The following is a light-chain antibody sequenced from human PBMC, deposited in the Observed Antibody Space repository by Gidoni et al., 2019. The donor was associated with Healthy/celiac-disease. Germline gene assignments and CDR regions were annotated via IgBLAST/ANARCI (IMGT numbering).Light chain of an antibody. CDR3: QQRSNWPRGGT. Sequence: EIVLTQSPATLSLSPGERATLSCRASKSVSSYLAWYQPKPGQAPRLLIYDASNRATGIPARFSGSGSGTDFTLTISSLEPEDFAVYYCQQRSNWPRGGTFGGGTKVEIK. CDR2: DAS. CDR1: KSVSSY. V-gene: IGKV3-11*01. J-gene: IGKJ4*01.